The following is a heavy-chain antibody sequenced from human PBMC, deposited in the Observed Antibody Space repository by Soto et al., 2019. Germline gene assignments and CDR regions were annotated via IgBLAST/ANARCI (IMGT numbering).Heavy chain of an antibody. J-gene: IGHJ4*02. D-gene: IGHD1-1*01. Sequence: EVQLLESGGGLLQPGGSLRLSCAASGFTFSSVAMAWVRQAPGKGLEWVSSITDSGGSTDYADSVKGRFTISSDNSRNTLYLQMHSLRDDDTAVYYCAKLYWNPRYFDYWGQGTRVTISS. CDR3: AKLYWNPRYFDY. CDR1: GFTFSSVA. V-gene: IGHV3-23*01. CDR2: ITDSGGST.